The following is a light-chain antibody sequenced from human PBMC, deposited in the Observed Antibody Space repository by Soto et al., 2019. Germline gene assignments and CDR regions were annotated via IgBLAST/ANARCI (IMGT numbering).Light chain of an antibody. Sequence: QSVLTQPASVSGPAGQAIAISCTGTSSDIGAYDYVSWYQQHPDKAPKLMIYEVSNRPSGVSNRFSGSKSVNTATLTISGLQAEAEADYYCSSPTSSNTRIFGTGTKVTVL. CDR3: SSPTSSNTRI. V-gene: IGLV2-14*03. J-gene: IGLJ1*01. CDR2: EVS. CDR1: SSDIGAYDY.